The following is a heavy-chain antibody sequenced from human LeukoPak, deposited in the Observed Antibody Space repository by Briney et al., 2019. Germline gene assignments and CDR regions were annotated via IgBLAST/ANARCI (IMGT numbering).Heavy chain of an antibody. CDR1: GGSFSGYY. Sequence: SETLSLTCAVYGGSFSGYYWSWIRQPPGKGLEWIGSIYYSGSTYYNPSLKSRVTISVDTSKNQFSLKLSSVTAADTAVYYCASHWDYDILTGPDYWGQGTLVTVSS. CDR3: ASHWDYDILTGPDY. CDR2: IYYSGST. V-gene: IGHV4-34*01. D-gene: IGHD3-9*01. J-gene: IGHJ4*02.